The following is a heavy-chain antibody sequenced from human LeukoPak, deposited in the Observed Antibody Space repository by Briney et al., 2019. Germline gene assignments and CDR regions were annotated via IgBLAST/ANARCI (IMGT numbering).Heavy chain of an antibody. J-gene: IGHJ6*04. Sequence: AGGSLRLSCAASGFTFSSYAMSWVRQAPGKGLEWVSAISGSGGSTYYADSVKGRFTISRDNSKNTLYLQMNSLRAEDTAVYYCAKDQISGSLDPMDVWGKGTTVTVSS. CDR1: GFTFSSYA. V-gene: IGHV3-23*01. CDR2: ISGSGGST. D-gene: IGHD1-26*01. CDR3: AKDQISGSLDPMDV.